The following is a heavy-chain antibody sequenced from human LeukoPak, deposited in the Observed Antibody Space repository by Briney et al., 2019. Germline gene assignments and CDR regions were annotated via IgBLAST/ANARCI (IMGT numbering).Heavy chain of an antibody. CDR1: GGSISSYY. D-gene: IGHD3-10*01. CDR3: ARGAVLLWFGELLNIDAFDI. Sequence: SETLSLTCTVSGGSISSYYWSWIRQPPGKGLEWIGYIYYSGSTNYNPSLKSRVTISVDTSKNQFSLKLSSVTAVDTAVYYCARGAVLLWFGELLNIDAFDIWGQGTMVTVSS. V-gene: IGHV4-59*01. CDR2: IYYSGST. J-gene: IGHJ3*02.